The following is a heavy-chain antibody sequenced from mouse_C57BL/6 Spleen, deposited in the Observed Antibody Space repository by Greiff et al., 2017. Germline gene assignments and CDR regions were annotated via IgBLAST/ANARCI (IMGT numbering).Heavy chain of an antibody. CDR3: ARAGFAY. CDR1: GYTFTRSW. V-gene: IGHV1-61*01. J-gene: IGHJ3*01. CDR2: IYPSDSET. Sequence: QVQLQQPGAELVRPGSSVKLSCKASGYTFTRSWMDWVKQRPGQGLEWIGNIYPSDSETHYNQKFKDKATLTVDKSSSTAYMQLSSLTSEDSAVYDFARAGFAYWGQGTLVTVSA.